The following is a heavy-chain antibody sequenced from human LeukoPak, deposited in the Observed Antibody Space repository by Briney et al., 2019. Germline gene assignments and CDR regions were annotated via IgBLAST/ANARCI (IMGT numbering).Heavy chain of an antibody. CDR3: ARDFNRYYYDSSGYPYAFDI. CDR2: INPNSGGT. J-gene: IGHJ3*02. D-gene: IGHD3-22*01. CDR1: GYTFTGYY. V-gene: IGHV1-2*02. Sequence: ASVKVSCKASGYTFTGYYMHWVRQAPGQGLEWMGWINPNSGGTNYAQKFQGRVTMTRDTSISTAYMELSRLRSDDTAVYYCARDFNRYYYDSSGYPYAFDIWGQGTMVTVSS.